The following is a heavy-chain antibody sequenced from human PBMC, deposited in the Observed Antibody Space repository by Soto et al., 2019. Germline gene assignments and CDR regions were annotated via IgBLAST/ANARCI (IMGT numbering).Heavy chain of an antibody. CDR1: GGSFSGYY. D-gene: IGHD1-26*01. J-gene: IGHJ6*03. Sequence: SETLSLTCAVYGGSFSGYYWSWIRQPPGKGLEWIGEINHSGSTNYNPSLKSRVTISVDTSKNQFSLKLSSVTAADTVVYYCARGVGNYVLFYYYYYMDVWGKGTTVS. V-gene: IGHV4-34*01. CDR2: INHSGST. CDR3: ARGVGNYVLFYYYYYMDV.